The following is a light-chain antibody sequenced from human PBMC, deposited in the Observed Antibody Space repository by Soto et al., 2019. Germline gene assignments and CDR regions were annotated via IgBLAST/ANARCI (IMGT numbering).Light chain of an antibody. V-gene: IGKV3-11*01. CDR2: GAS. CDR1: QSVSSN. Sequence: EIVMTQSPASLSVSRGERATLSCRASQSVSSNLAWYQQKPGQAPRLLIYGASTRATGIPARFSGSGSGTDFTLTISSLEPEDFAVYYCQQRSNWRTFGQGTKVDIK. J-gene: IGKJ1*01. CDR3: QQRSNWRT.